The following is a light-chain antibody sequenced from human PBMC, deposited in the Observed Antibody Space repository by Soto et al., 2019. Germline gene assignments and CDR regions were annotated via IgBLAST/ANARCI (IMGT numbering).Light chain of an antibody. CDR1: QAVNTR. CDR3: HQRQSWPRT. J-gene: IGKJ1*01. V-gene: IGKV3-11*01. Sequence: EIVLTQSPATLSSFPGDRVTLSCRASQAVNTRLAWYQHKPGQAPSLLIYLASNRAAGVPARFSGSGSGTDFTLTISNVEPEDFAVYYCHQRQSWPRTFGQGTRWISN. CDR2: LAS.